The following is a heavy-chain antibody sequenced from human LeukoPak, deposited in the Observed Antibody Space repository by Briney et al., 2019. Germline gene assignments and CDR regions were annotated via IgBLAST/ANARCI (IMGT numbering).Heavy chain of an antibody. Sequence: ASVKVSCKASGYTFTGYYMHWVRQAPGQGPEWMGWINPNSGGTNYAQKFQGRVTMTRDTSISTAYMELSRLRSDDTAVHYCARGPVVLRFLEWLGDYWGQGTLVTVSS. J-gene: IGHJ4*02. CDR2: INPNSGGT. CDR1: GYTFTGYY. D-gene: IGHD3-3*01. CDR3: ARGPVVLRFLEWLGDY. V-gene: IGHV1-2*02.